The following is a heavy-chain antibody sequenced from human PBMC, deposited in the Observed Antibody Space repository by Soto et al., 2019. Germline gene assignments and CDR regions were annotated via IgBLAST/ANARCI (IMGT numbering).Heavy chain of an antibody. CDR1: GFTVSNNY. CDR2: IYSGGKT. Sequence: EMQLVESGGGLVQPGGSLRLSCAASGFTVSNNYMSWVRQAPGKGLEWVSIIYSGGKTYYADSVKGRFTISRDNAKNTVNLQLNSLRVDETAVYDCARGDFEAWGKGTLVTVSS. CDR3: ARGDFEA. J-gene: IGHJ4*02. V-gene: IGHV3-66*01.